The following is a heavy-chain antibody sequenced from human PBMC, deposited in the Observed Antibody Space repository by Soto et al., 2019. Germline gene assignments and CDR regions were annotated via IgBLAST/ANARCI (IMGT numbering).Heavy chain of an antibody. Sequence: QVQLQESGPGLVKPSGTLSLTCAVSGGSISSSNWWSWVRQPPGKGLEWIGEIYHSGSTNYSPSLKSRVTISVAKSKNQFSLKLSSVTAADTAVYYCARSNSGNYYEVFDYWGQGTLVTVSS. D-gene: IGHD1-26*01. CDR1: GGSISSSNW. J-gene: IGHJ4*02. V-gene: IGHV4-4*02. CDR2: IYHSGST. CDR3: ARSNSGNYYEVFDY.